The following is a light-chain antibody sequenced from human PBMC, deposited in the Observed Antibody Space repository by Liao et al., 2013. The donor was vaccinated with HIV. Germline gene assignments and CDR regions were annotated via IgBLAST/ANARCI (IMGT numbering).Light chain of an antibody. Sequence: SNVLTQPPSVSVAPGQTARITCGENDIEYKTVHWYRQRPGQAPVLVIYDDRSRPSGIPERVSGSKSGNTATLTISRVEAGDEADYYCQVWDTSSDHVVFGGGTKLTVL. CDR2: DDR. CDR3: QVWDTSSDHVV. J-gene: IGLJ3*02. V-gene: IGLV3-21*02. CDR1: DIEYKT.